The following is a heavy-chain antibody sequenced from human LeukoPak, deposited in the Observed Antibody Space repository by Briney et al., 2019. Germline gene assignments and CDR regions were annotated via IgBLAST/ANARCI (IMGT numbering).Heavy chain of an antibody. Sequence: PGGSLRLSCTASGFIFSNGWNNWVRKAPGKGLEWVGRIKSKAAGGTTDYAAPVKGRFTISRDDSKDTLYLQMNSLKTEDRAEYYRTSGPILAGEGFDYWGQGTLVTVSS. CDR2: IKSKAAGGTT. J-gene: IGHJ4*02. V-gene: IGHV3-15*01. D-gene: IGHD2-15*01. CDR1: GFIFSNGW. CDR3: TSGPILAGEGFDY.